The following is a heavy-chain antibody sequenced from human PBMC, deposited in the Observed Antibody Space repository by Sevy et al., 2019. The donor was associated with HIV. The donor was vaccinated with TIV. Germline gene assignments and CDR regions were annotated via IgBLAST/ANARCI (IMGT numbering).Heavy chain of an antibody. Sequence: GGSLRLSCAASGFTFSSYSMNWVRQAPGKGLEWVSYISSSSSTIYYADSVKGRFTISRDNAKNSLYLQMNSLRAEDTAVYYCARDRYCSSTSCYYYYYYGMDVWGQGTTVTVSS. CDR2: ISSSSSTI. CDR3: ARDRYCSSTSCYYYYYYGMDV. J-gene: IGHJ6*02. V-gene: IGHV3-48*01. D-gene: IGHD2-2*01. CDR1: GFTFSSYS.